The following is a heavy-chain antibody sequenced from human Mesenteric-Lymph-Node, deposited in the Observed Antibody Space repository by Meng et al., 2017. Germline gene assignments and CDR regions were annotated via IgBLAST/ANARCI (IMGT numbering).Heavy chain of an antibody. CDR2: ISRADGTT. D-gene: IGHD6-13*01. V-gene: IGHV3-48*03. J-gene: IGHJ4*02. CDR3: ARDAHVRYSSSWYPFDY. Sequence: GESLKISCAASGFTFSRYEMNWVRQAPGKGLEWISYISRADGTTYYADSVKGRFTISRDNAKNSLYLQMNSLRAEDTAVYYCARDAHVRYSSSWYPFDYWGQGTLVTVSS. CDR1: GFTFSRYE.